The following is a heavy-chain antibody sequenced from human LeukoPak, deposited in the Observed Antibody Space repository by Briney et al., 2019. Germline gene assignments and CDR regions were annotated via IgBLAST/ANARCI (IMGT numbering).Heavy chain of an antibody. CDR2: VSPYNGNA. Sequence: GASVKVSCKASNYTFSTYSINWVRQAPGQGLEWMGSVSPYNGNANYALKFLGRVTMTTDTSTSTAYMELRSLRSDDTAVYYCARGRIAAAGISDYWGQGTLVTVSS. J-gene: IGHJ4*02. V-gene: IGHV1-18*04. CDR1: NYTFSTYS. D-gene: IGHD6-13*01. CDR3: ARGRIAAAGISDY.